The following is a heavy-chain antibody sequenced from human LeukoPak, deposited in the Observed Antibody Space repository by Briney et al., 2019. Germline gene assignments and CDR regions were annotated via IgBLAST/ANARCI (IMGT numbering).Heavy chain of an antibody. Sequence: GRSLRLSCAASEFTFSSYAMHWVRQAPGKGLEWVAVISYDGSNKYYADSVKGRFTISRDNSKNTLYLQMNSLRAEDTAVYYCARGSIALAFDYWGQGTLVTVSS. CDR3: ARGSIALAFDY. CDR2: ISYDGSNK. D-gene: IGHD2/OR15-2a*01. J-gene: IGHJ4*02. CDR1: EFTFSSYA. V-gene: IGHV3-30-3*01.